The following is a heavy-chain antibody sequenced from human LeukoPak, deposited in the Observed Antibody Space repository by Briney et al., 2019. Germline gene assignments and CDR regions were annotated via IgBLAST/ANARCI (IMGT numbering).Heavy chain of an antibody. J-gene: IGHJ4*02. CDR2: IYYSGST. Sequence: PSETLSLTCTVSGGSVSSGSYYWSWIRQPPGKGLEWIGYIYYSGSTNYNPSLKSRVTISVDTSKNQFSLKLSSVTAADTAVYYCARELTYADYWGQGTLVTVSS. CDR3: ARELTYADY. V-gene: IGHV4-61*01. D-gene: IGHD4/OR15-4a*01. CDR1: GGSVSSGSYY.